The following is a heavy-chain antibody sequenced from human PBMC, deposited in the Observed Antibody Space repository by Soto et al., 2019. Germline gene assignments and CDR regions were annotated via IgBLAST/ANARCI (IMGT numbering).Heavy chain of an antibody. J-gene: IGHJ5*02. CDR1: GGTFSSYA. CDR3: ARAYCGGDCFRNWFDP. CDR2: IIPIFGTA. Sequence: QVQLVQSGAEVKKPGSSVKVSCKASGGTFSSYAISWVRQAPGQGLEWMGGIIPIFGTANYAQKFQGRVTITADESTSRAYRELSSLRSEDTAVYYCARAYCGGDCFRNWFDPWGQGTLVTVSS. D-gene: IGHD2-21*02. V-gene: IGHV1-69*01.